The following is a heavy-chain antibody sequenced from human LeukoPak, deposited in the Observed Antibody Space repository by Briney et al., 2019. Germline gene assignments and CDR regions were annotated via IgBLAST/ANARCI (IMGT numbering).Heavy chain of an antibody. V-gene: IGHV4-39*07. CDR1: GGSISSSSYY. D-gene: IGHD5-12*01. J-gene: IGHJ5*02. CDR3: ARVVTGYSGYDSENWFDP. Sequence: SETLSLTCTVSGGSISSSSYYWGWIRQPPGKGLEWIGSIYYSGSTYYNPSLKSRVTISVDTSKNQFSLKLSSVTAADTAVYYCARVVTGYSGYDSENWFDPWGQGTLVTVSS. CDR2: IYYSGST.